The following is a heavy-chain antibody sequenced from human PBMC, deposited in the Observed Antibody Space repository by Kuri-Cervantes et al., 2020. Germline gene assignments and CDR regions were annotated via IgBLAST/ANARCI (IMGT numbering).Heavy chain of an antibody. CDR1: GGSISSGSYY. J-gene: IGHJ6*02. CDR3: ARGYYYDSSGYAYYYYGMDV. CDR2: IYTSGST. D-gene: IGHD3-22*01. Sequence: LRLSCTVSGGSISSGSYYWSWIRQPAGKGLEWIGRIYTSGSTNYNPSLKSRVTMSVDTSKNQFSLKLSSVTAADTAVYYCARGYYYDSSGYAYYYYGMDVWGQGTTVTVSS. V-gene: IGHV4-61*02.